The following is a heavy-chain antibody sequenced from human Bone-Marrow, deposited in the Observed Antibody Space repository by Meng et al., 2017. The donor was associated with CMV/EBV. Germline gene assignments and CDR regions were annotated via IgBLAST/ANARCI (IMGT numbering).Heavy chain of an antibody. CDR2: INPNSGGT. V-gene: IGHV1-2*02. Sequence: KASGSTFTGYYMHWVRQAPGQGLEWMGWINPNSGGTNYAQKFQGRVTMTRDTSISTAYMELSRLRSDDTAVYYCARDLKRGYSYGLVYWGQGTLVTVSS. CDR1: GSTFTGYY. CDR3: ARDLKRGYSYGLVY. J-gene: IGHJ4*02. D-gene: IGHD5-18*01.